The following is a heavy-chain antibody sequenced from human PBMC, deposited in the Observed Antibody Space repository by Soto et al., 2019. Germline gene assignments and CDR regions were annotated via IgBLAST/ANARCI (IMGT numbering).Heavy chain of an antibody. V-gene: IGHV1-69*04. CDR1: GGTFSSYT. CDR3: ARDYGDYEYYYYYMDV. Sequence: AASVKVSCKASGGTFSSYTISWVRQAPGQGLEWMGRIIPILGIANYAQKFQGRVTITADKSTSTAYMELSSLRSEDTAVYYCARDYGDYEYYYYYMDVWGKGTTVTVSS. J-gene: IGHJ6*03. CDR2: IIPILGIA. D-gene: IGHD4-17*01.